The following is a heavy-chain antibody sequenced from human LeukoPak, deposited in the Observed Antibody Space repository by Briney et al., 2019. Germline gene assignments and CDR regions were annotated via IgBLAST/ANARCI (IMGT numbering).Heavy chain of an antibody. CDR1: GFTFSNYV. D-gene: IGHD1-14*01. J-gene: IGHJ5*02. CDR3: AKATGFDP. CDR2: ISGSGGST. V-gene: IGHV3-23*01. Sequence: PGGSLRLSCAAFGFTFSNYVMSWVRQAPGKGLEWVSAISGSGGSTYYADSVKGRFTLSRDNSKNTLYLQMNSLRAEDTAVYYCAKATGFDPWGQGTLVTVSS.